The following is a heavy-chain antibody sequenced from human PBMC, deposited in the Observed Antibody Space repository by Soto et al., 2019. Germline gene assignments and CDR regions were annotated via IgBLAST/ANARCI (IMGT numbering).Heavy chain of an antibody. D-gene: IGHD6-13*01. CDR2: INHSGST. CDR1: GGSFSGYY. CDR3: ARVKRSSSWSGVDY. V-gene: IGHV4-34*01. Sequence: QVQLQQWGAGLLKPSETLSLTCAVYGGSFSGYYWSWIRQPPGKGLEWTGEINHSGSTNYNPSLKSRVTISVDTSKNQFSLKLSSVTAADTAVYYCARVKRSSSWSGVDYCGQGPLVTVSS. J-gene: IGHJ4*02.